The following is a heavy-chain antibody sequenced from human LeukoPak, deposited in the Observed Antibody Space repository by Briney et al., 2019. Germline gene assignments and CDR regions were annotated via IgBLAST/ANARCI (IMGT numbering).Heavy chain of an antibody. CDR2: IKQDGSEK. J-gene: IGHJ6*02. Sequence: GGSLRLSCAASGFTFSSYAMSWVRQAPGKGLEWVANIKQDGSEKYYVDSVKGRFTISRDNAKNSLYLEMNSLRGEDTAVYYCARDRRGMRNYYFYGMDVWGQGTTVTVSS. CDR1: GFTFSSYA. CDR3: ARDRRGMRNYYFYGMDV. D-gene: IGHD3/OR15-3a*01. V-gene: IGHV3-7*01.